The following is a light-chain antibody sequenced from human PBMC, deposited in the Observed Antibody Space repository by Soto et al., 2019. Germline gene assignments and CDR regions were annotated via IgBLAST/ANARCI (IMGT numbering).Light chain of an antibody. V-gene: IGKV1-5*01. CDR1: QSINSW. CDR2: DAS. CDR3: QRYNAFSQT. J-gene: IGKJ1*01. Sequence: DIEMTQSPSTLSASVGDRVTITCRASQSINSWVAWFQQKPGKAPKVLIYDASTLESGVPSRFSGSGSGTEFTLPIDSLQPDDVATYTCQRYNAFSQTFGQGTRWIS.